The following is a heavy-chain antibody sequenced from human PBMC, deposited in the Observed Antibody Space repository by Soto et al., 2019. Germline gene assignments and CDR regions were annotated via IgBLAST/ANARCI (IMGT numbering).Heavy chain of an antibody. J-gene: IGHJ6*02. D-gene: IGHD3-10*01. CDR1: GYSISSSHW. Sequence: SETLSLTCAVSGYSISSSHWWGWVRQPPGKGLEWIGYIFYRGNTYYNPSLKDRVTMTRDTSISTAYMGLSRLRSDDTAVYYCARAITSSGEHYYYGMDVWGQGTTVTVSS. V-gene: IGHV4-28*03. CDR3: ARAITSSGEHYYYGMDV. CDR2: IFYRGNT.